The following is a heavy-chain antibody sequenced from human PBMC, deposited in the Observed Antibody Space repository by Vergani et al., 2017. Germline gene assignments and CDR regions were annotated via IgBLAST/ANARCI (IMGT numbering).Heavy chain of an antibody. CDR1: GFTFSSYA. V-gene: IGHV3-7*03. CDR3: AKELLQSYYYGLDV. CDR2: IKQEGSEK. Sequence: EVQLLESGGGLVQPGGSLRLSCAASGFTFSSYAMSWVRQAPGKGLEWVANIKQEGSEKYYVDSVKGRFTISRDNAKNALYLQRHSLRAEDTAVYYCAKELLQSYYYGLDVWGQGTTVTVSS. J-gene: IGHJ6*02. D-gene: IGHD3-10*01.